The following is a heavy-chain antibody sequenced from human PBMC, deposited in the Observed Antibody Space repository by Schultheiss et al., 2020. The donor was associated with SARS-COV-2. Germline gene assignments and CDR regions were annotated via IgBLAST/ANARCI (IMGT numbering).Heavy chain of an antibody. CDR1: GGTFSSYA. CDR2: IIPIFGTA. CDR3: ARGPETSTQWLVLSPAGNSDYNWFDP. D-gene: IGHD6-19*01. J-gene: IGHJ5*02. V-gene: IGHV1-69*13. Sequence: SVKVSCKASGGTFSSYAISWVRQAPGQGLEWMGGIIPIFGTANYAQKFQGRVTITADESTSTAYMELSSLRSEDTAVYYCARGPETSTQWLVLSPAGNSDYNWFDPWGQGTLVTVSS.